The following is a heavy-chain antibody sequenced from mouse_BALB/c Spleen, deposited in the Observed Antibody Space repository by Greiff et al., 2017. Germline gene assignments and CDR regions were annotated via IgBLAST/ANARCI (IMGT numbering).Heavy chain of an antibody. D-gene: IGHD1-2*01. Sequence: EVQLQESGGDLVKPGGSLKLSCAASGFTFSSYGMSWVRQTPDKRLEWVATISSGGSYTYYPDSVKGRFTISRDNAKNTLYLQMSSLKSEDTAMYYCARREKTTATDYFDYWGQGTTLTVSS. V-gene: IGHV5-6*01. CDR2: ISSGGSYT. J-gene: IGHJ2*01. CDR1: GFTFSSYG. CDR3: ARREKTTATDYFDY.